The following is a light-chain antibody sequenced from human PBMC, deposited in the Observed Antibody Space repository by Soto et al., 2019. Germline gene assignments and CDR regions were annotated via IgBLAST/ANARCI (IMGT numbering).Light chain of an antibody. J-gene: IGKJ5*01. CDR2: GAS. CDR3: QQCGSSPPT. Sequence: ETVLTQSPGTLSLSPGERATLSCRASQSVSSTYLAWYQQKPGQAPRLLIYGASNRATGIPARFSGSGSGTDFTLTISRLEPEDFAVYYCQQCGSSPPTFGQGTRLEI. CDR1: QSVSSTY. V-gene: IGKV3-20*01.